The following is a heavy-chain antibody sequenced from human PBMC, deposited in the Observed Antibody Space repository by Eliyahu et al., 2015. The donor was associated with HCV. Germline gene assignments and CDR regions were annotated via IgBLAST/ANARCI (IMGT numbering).Heavy chain of an antibody. CDR3: AKELVGPRGYSGYEAFDY. V-gene: IGHV3-23*01. Sequence: EVQLLESGGGLVQPGGSLRLSCTSSGFTFGSFALTWVRQAPGKGLEWVSTISGGGGATYYADSVKGRFTISRDNSKNTLFLQMNSLGAEDAAVYYCAKELVGPRGYSGYEAFDYWGQGTLVTVSS. CDR2: ISGGGGAT. D-gene: IGHD5-12*01. CDR1: GFTFGSFA. J-gene: IGHJ4*02.